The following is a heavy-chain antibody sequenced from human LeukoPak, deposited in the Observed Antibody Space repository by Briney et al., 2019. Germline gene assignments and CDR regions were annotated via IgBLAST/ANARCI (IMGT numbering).Heavy chain of an antibody. D-gene: IGHD3-3*02. CDR1: GLTVSSNY. CDR2: IYSGGST. V-gene: IGHV3-66*01. J-gene: IGHJ4*02. CDR3: ARIDKCSIKHGVVDY. Sequence: GGSLRLSCAASGLTVSSNYMNWVRQAPGKGLEWVSVIYSGGSTYYADSVKGRFTISRDNSKNTLYLQMNSMRAEDTAVYYWARIDKCSIKHGVVDYWGQGTLVTVSS.